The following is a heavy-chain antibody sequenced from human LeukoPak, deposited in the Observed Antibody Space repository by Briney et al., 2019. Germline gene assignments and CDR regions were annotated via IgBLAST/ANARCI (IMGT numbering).Heavy chain of an antibody. CDR1: GYTFTGYY. J-gene: IGHJ6*03. Sequence: GASVKVSCKASGYTFTGYYMHWVRQAPGQGLEWMGWINPNSGGTNYAQKFQGRVTMTRDTSISTAYMELSRLRSDDTAVYYCARDGAVVVPAAIRGYYYYYMDVWGKGTTVTVSS. D-gene: IGHD2-2*02. CDR2: INPNSGGT. V-gene: IGHV1-2*02. CDR3: ARDGAVVVPAAIRGYYYYYMDV.